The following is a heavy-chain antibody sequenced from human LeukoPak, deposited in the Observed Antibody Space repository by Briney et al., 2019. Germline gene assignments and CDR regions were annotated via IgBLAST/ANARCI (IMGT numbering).Heavy chain of an antibody. CDR3: ARIDYYGSGSYDY. CDR1: GFTFSDYY. D-gene: IGHD3-10*01. V-gene: IGHV4-59*01. CDR2: IYYSGST. J-gene: IGHJ4*02. Sequence: GSLRLSCAASGFTFSDYYMSWIRQAPGKGLEWIGYIYYSGSTNYNPSLKSRVTISVDTSKNKFSLKLSSVTAADTAVYYCARIDYYGSGSYDYWGQGTLVTVSS.